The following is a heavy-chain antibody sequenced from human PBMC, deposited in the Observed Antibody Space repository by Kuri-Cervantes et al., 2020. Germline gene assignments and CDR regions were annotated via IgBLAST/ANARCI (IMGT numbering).Heavy chain of an antibody. CDR3: ARSPYRVIGYCSSTSCFYIDH. CDR1: GYTFTGYY. D-gene: IGHD2-2*01. Sequence: ASVKVSCKASGYTFTGYYMHWVRQAPGQGLEWMGWINPNSGGTNYAQKFQGRVTMTRDTSISTAYMELSRLRSEDTAVYYCARSPYRVIGYCSSTSCFYIDHWGQGTLVTVSS. J-gene: IGHJ4*02. V-gene: IGHV1-2*02. CDR2: INPNSGGT.